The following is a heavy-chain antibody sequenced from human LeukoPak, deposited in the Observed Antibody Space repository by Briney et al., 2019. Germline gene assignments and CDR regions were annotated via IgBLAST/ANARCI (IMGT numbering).Heavy chain of an antibody. V-gene: IGHV3-30*03. CDR2: ISYDGSNK. CDR3: ARGLTGYTFDY. J-gene: IGHJ4*02. CDR1: GFTFSSYG. Sequence: GGSLRLSCAASGFTFSSYGMHWVRQAPGKGLEWVAVISYDGSNKYYADSVKGRFTISRDNSKNTLYLQMNSLRAEDTALYYYARGLTGYTFDYWGQGTLVTVSS. D-gene: IGHD3-9*01.